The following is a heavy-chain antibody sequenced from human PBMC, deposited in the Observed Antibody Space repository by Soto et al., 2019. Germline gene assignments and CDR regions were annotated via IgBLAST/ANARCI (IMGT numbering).Heavy chain of an antibody. CDR3: ARARAAAGKPDAFDI. D-gene: IGHD6-13*01. CDR1: GYTFTSYY. J-gene: IGHJ3*02. Sequence: ASVKVSCKASGYTFTSYYMHWVRQVPGQGLEWMGIINPSGGSTSYAQKFQGRVTMTRDTSTSTVYMELSSLRSEDTAVYYCARARAAAGKPDAFDIWGQGTMVT. V-gene: IGHV1-46*03. CDR2: INPSGGST.